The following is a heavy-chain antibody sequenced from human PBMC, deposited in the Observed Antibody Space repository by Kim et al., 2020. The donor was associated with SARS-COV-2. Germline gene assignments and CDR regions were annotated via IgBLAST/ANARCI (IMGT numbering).Heavy chain of an antibody. V-gene: IGHV3-11*06. CDR3: ARDRRYCSGGACYSPYDY. D-gene: IGHD2-15*01. J-gene: IGHJ4*02. Sequence: GRFTISRDNAKNSLYLQMNSLRAEDTAVYYCARDRRYCSGGACYSPYDYWSQGALVTVSP.